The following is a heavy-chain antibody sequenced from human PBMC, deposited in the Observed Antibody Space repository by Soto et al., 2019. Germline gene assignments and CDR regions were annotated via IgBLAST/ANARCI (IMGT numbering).Heavy chain of an antibody. CDR3: VREWAFAFDN. CDR2: IGSDI. J-gene: IGHJ4*02. CDR1: GFIFSSFT. Sequence: EVQLVESGGGLAQPGGSLRLSCAASGFIFSSFTMNWVRQAPGKGLEWISYIGSDIYYADSVKGRFTTSRDMAKNSLFLQLNRLRGEDSAVYYCVREWAFAFDNWGQGTLVTVSS. V-gene: IGHV3-48*01.